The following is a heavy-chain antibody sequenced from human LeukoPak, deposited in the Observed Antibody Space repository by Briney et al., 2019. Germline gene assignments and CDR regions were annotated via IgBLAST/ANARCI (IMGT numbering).Heavy chain of an antibody. CDR3: AKRDNTGRYSLDY. D-gene: IGHD6-19*01. Sequence: GGFLRLSCAASGFTFSSYAMTWVRQAPGKGLEWVSSISHDTTGTYYADSVRGRFTISRDNSMNTLYLQINSLRAEDTAVYYCAKRDNTGRYSLDYWGQGTLLTVSS. J-gene: IGHJ4*02. V-gene: IGHV3-23*01. CDR1: GFTFSSYA. CDR2: ISHDTTGT.